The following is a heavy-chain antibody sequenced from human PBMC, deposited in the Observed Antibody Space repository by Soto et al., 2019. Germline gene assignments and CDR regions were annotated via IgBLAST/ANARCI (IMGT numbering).Heavy chain of an antibody. J-gene: IGHJ5*02. V-gene: IGHV1-69*13. CDR2: IIPIFGTA. CDR3: ASVGRDGYNYGS. D-gene: IGHD5-12*01. Sequence: SVKVSCKASGGTFSSYAISWVRQAPGQGLEWMGGIIPIFGTANYAQKVQGRGTMTADESTSTAYMELSSLRSEDTAVYYCASVGRDGYNYGSWGQGTLVTVSS. CDR1: GGTFSSYA.